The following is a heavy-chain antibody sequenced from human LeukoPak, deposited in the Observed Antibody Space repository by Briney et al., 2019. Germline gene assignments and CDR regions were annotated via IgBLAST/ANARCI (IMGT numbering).Heavy chain of an antibody. D-gene: IGHD1-26*01. J-gene: IGHJ1*01. CDR2: IKPDGSEK. CDR1: GFTFSSYW. V-gene: IGHV3-7*03. CDR3: ARDQVYSGSYLRYFQQ. Sequence: GGALGLSCAASGFTFSSYWMTWGRQAPGKGLEWVANIKPDGSEKYYADSMKGRFTVSRDNAKNSLYLQINSLRAEDTAVYYCARDQVYSGSYLRYFQQWGQGTLVTVSS.